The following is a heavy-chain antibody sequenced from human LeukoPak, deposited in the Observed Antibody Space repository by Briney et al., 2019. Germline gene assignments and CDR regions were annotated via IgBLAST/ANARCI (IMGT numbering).Heavy chain of an antibody. J-gene: IGHJ4*02. V-gene: IGHV4-34*01. Sequence: PSETLSLTCGVYGGSFSGFYWSWIRQPPGKGLEWIGEIDQSGGTNYNPSLKSRVTITIDTSKNQFSLKVNSVTAADTAVYYCAINDGSGCYYKSDYWGQGTLVTVSS. CDR2: IDQSGGT. CDR3: AINDGSGCYYKSDY. CDR1: GGSFSGFY. D-gene: IGHD3-10*01.